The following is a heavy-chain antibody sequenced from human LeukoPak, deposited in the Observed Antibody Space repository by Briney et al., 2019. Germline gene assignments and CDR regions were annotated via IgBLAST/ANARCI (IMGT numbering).Heavy chain of an antibody. J-gene: IGHJ4*02. CDR2: INHSGST. CDR1: GGSFSGYY. Sequence: PSETLSLTCAVYGGSFSGYYWSWIRQPPGKGLEWIGEINHSGSTNYNPSLKSRVTISVHTSKNQFSLKLSSVTAADTAVYYCARGGDSSGYYSRDFDYWGQGTLVTVSS. D-gene: IGHD3-22*01. V-gene: IGHV4-34*01. CDR3: ARGGDSSGYYSRDFDY.